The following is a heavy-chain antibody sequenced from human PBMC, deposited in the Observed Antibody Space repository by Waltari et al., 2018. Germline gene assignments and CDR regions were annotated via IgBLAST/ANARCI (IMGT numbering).Heavy chain of an antibody. CDR1: GGSISIGAYS. CDR2: IYHRGST. D-gene: IGHD4-17*01. V-gene: IGHV4-30-2*01. J-gene: IGHJ2*01. CDR3: ARATVTTSRFFDL. Sequence: QLQLQATGSGLVKPSQPLSLTCAVSGGSISIGAYSWSWIRQPPGKGLEWIGYIYHRGSTYFNPSLKSRVTISVDWSKNQFSLKLSSVTAADTAMYYCARATVTTSRFFDLWGRGTLVTVSS.